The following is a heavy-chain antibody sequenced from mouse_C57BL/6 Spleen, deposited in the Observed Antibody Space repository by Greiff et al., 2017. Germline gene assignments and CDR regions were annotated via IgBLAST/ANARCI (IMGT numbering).Heavy chain of an antibody. CDR3: ARSRDYVPFAY. J-gene: IGHJ3*01. Sequence: VKLQESGAELVRPGTSVKVSCKASGYAFTNYLIEWVKQRPGQGLEWIGVINPGSGGTNYNEKFKGKATLTADKSSSTAYMQLSSLTSEDSAVYFCARSRDYVPFAYWGQGTLVTVSA. CDR2: INPGSGGT. D-gene: IGHD2-4*01. V-gene: IGHV1-54*01. CDR1: GYAFTNYL.